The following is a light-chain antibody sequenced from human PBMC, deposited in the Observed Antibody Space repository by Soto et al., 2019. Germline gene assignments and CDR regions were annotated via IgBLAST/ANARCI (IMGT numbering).Light chain of an antibody. CDR2: DAS. CDR1: QSVSSY. CDR3: QQRSNWPQRWT. J-gene: IGKJ1*01. Sequence: EIVLTQSPATLSLSPGERATLSCRASQSVSSYLAWYQQKPGQAPRLLIYDASNRATGIPARFSGSGSGTDFTLTISSLEPEDFAVNYCQQRSNWPQRWTFGQGTKVEIK. V-gene: IGKV3-11*01.